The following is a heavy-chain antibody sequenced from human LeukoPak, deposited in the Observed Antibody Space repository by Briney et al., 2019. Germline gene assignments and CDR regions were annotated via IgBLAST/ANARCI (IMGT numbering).Heavy chain of an antibody. CDR2: ISSSSSYI. D-gene: IGHD6-13*01. CDR3: ARVSGYSGTWYVDY. Sequence: PGGSLRLSCAASEFAFSTYAMNWVRQAPGKGLEWVSSISSSSSYIHYADSVRGRFTTSRDNSKNTLYLQMNSLRADDTAVYYCARVSGYSGTWYVDYWGQGTLVTVSS. J-gene: IGHJ4*02. V-gene: IGHV3-21*01. CDR1: EFAFSTYA.